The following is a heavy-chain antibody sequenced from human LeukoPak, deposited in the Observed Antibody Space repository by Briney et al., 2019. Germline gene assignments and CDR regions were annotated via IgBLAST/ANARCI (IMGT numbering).Heavy chain of an antibody. CDR3: AREYYGSSGYLKYYYYGMDV. J-gene: IGHJ6*02. Sequence: GGSLRLSCAASGFTFSSYAMRWVRQAPGKGLEWVAVISYDGSNKYYADSVKGRFTISRDNSKNTLYLQMNSLRAEDTAVYYCAREYYGSSGYLKYYYYGMDVWGQGTTVTVPS. CDR2: ISYDGSNK. D-gene: IGHD3-22*01. CDR1: GFTFSSYA. V-gene: IGHV3-30-3*01.